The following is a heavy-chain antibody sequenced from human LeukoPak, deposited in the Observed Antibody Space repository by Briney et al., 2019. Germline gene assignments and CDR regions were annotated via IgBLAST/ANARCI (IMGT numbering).Heavy chain of an antibody. D-gene: IGHD5-24*01. Sequence: PGGSLRLSCAASGFTVSSNYMSWVRQAPGKGLEWVSVIYSGGSTYYADSVKGRFTISRDNSKNTLYLQMNSLRAEDTAVYYCARGLDGYNPDAFDIWGQGTMVTVSS. CDR3: ARGLDGYNPDAFDI. V-gene: IGHV3-53*01. CDR1: GFTVSSNY. CDR2: IYSGGST. J-gene: IGHJ3*02.